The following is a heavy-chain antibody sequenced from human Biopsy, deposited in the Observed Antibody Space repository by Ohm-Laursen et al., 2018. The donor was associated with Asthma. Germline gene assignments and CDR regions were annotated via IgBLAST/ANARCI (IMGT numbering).Heavy chain of an antibody. D-gene: IGHD6-19*01. V-gene: IGHV4-61*03. Sequence: SDTLSLTCAVSGGSVSTGSYYWSWIRQPPGKGLEWIGEINYRGDTNYNPSLESRVSISVDTSTYHFSLRLNSVTAADTAVYYCVRGEEVAGTYFKDWDQGTLVTVSS. CDR3: VRGEEVAGTYFKD. CDR2: INYRGDT. J-gene: IGHJ1*01. CDR1: GGSVSTGSYY.